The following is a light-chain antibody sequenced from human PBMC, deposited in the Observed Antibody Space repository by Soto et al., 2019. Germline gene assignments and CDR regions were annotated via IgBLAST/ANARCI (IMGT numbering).Light chain of an antibody. CDR1: QSVSSSY. J-gene: IGKJ1*01. V-gene: IGKV3-20*01. CDR2: GAS. CDR3: QQYGGSTRT. Sequence: EIVFTQSPGTLSLSPGERATLSCRASQSVSSSYLAWYQQEPGQAPRLLIHGASNRETGIPDRFSGSGSGTEFTLTITRLEPEDFAVYYCQQYGGSTRTFGQGTKVDIK.